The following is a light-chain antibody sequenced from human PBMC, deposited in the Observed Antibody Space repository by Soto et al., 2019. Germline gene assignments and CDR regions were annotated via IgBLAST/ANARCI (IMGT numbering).Light chain of an antibody. J-gene: IGKJ4*01. CDR3: QQYNTFSLT. CDR2: DAS. CDR1: QSITAR. Sequence: DIRLTQSPSTLSASVADRVTITCRASQSITARLAWYQQKPGKAPKLLIYDASILERGVPSRFSGSGSGTEFTLTISTLQPDDFATYSSQQYNTFSLTFGRGIKVDIK. V-gene: IGKV1-5*01.